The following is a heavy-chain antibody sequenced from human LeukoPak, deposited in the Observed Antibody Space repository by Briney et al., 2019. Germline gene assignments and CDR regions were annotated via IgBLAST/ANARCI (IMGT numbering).Heavy chain of an antibody. CDR1: GFTFSSYA. CDR2: ISGSGGST. D-gene: IGHD6-6*01. CDR3: AKGVYSSSSDEKHKNADWFDP. Sequence: GGSLRLSCAASGFTFSSYAMSWVRQAPGKGLEWVSAISGSGGSTYYADSVKGRFTISRDNSKNTLYLQMNSLRAEDTAVYYCAKGVYSSSSDEKHKNADWFDPWGQGTLVTVSS. V-gene: IGHV3-23*01. J-gene: IGHJ5*02.